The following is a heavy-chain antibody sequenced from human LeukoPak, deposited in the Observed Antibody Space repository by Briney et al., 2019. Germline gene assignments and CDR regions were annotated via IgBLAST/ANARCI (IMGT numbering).Heavy chain of an antibody. V-gene: IGHV3-23*01. Sequence: GGSLRLSCAASGLTFSSYAMSWVRQAPGKGLEWVSAISGSGGSTYYADSVKGRFTISRDNSKNTLYLQMNSLRAEDTAVYYCAKVKQWLVRGYYYYGMDVWGKGTTVTVSS. CDR3: AKVKQWLVRGYYYYGMDV. CDR1: GLTFSSYA. J-gene: IGHJ6*04. CDR2: ISGSGGST. D-gene: IGHD6-19*01.